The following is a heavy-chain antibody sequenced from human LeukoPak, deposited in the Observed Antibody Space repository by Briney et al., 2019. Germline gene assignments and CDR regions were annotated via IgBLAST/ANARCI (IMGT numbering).Heavy chain of an antibody. V-gene: IGHV4-4*07. CDR2: IYPSGGT. Sequence: SETLSLTCTVSGGSISSYYWTWIRQPAGKGLEWIGRIYPSGGTNYNPSLKSRVTMSVDTSKNQFSLKLSSVTAADTAVYYCAGLISMVRGVTVDDWFDPWGQGTLVTVSS. CDR3: AGLISMVRGVTVDDWFDP. CDR1: GGSISSYY. D-gene: IGHD3-10*01. J-gene: IGHJ5*02.